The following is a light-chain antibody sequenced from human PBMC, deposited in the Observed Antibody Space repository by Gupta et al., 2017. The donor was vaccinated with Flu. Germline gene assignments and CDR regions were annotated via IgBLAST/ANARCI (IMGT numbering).Light chain of an antibody. J-gene: IGKJ4*01. CDR1: QSVKGA. Sequence: VLTRSPSVLSVSTGERDTLSCRASQSVKGALAWYQQKPGQALRLLVYDASNRAAGIPVKFSGSGSGTDFTLTISNLEPEDFAVYYCQQRADWPLTFGGGTKVEIK. CDR2: DAS. CDR3: QQRADWPLT. V-gene: IGKV3-11*01.